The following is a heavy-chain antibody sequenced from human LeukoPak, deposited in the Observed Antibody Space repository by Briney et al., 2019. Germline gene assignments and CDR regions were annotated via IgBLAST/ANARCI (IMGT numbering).Heavy chain of an antibody. Sequence: GGSLTLSCAASGFTFSYHWMTWVRQAPGKGLEWVANIKNDGTVKNYVDSVKGRFTISRDNAKNSLYLQMNSLRAEDTALYFCAKGLYYDILTGNYFDPWGQGTLVTVSS. CDR1: GFTFSYHW. D-gene: IGHD3-9*01. CDR3: AKGLYYDILTGNYFDP. J-gene: IGHJ5*02. V-gene: IGHV3-7*03. CDR2: IKNDGTVK.